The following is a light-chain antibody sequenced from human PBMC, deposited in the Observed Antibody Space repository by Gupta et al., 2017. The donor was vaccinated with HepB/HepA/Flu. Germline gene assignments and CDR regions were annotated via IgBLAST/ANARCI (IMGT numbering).Light chain of an antibody. Sequence: DIQMTQSPPSLSASVGDRVTITCQANRDISNYLNWYQQKPGKAPKLLIYDASILETGVPSRFSGSGSGTDFTFTINSLQPEDTATYYCQHYDNLPKYTFGQGTNLEI. CDR2: DAS. CDR1: RDISNY. V-gene: IGKV1-33*01. CDR3: QHYDNLPKYT. J-gene: IGKJ2*01.